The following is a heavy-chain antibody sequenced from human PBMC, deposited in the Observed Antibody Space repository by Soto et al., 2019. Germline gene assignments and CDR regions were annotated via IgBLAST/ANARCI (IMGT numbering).Heavy chain of an antibody. V-gene: IGHV3-53*04. CDR3: ALYLIAARQNGAFDI. D-gene: IGHD6-6*01. J-gene: IGHJ3*02. CDR1: GFTVSSNY. Sequence: EVQLVESGGGLVQPGGSLRLSCAASGFTVSSNYMSWVRQAPGKGLEWDSDNYSGGSTYYADSVTGRFTVSGYKSKYTLYLQMNSLSAEDTAVYYGALYLIAARQNGAFDIWSQGTMMTVSS. CDR2: NYSGGST.